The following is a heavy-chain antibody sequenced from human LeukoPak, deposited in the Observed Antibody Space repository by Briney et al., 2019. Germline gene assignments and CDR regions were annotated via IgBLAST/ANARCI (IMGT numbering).Heavy chain of an antibody. D-gene: IGHD3-10*01. CDR1: GFTSSSYA. Sequence: PGRSLRLSCAASGFTSSSYAMHWVRQAPGKGLEWVAVISYDGSNKYYADSVKGRFTISRDNSKNTLYLQMNSLRAEDTAVYYCARDRDYGSGSKDYWGQGTLVTVSS. CDR3: ARDRDYGSGSKDY. J-gene: IGHJ4*02. CDR2: ISYDGSNK. V-gene: IGHV3-30*04.